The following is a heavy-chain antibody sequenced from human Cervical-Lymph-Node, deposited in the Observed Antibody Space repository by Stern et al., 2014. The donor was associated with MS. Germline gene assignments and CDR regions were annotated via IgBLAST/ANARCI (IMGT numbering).Heavy chain of an antibody. CDR1: GYTFTNYY. CDR3: AREVAGHRLGMMDV. J-gene: IGHJ6*02. D-gene: IGHD6-19*01. Sequence: QVQLGQSGAEVKKPGASVKVSCKASGYTFTNYYMHWVRQAPGHGLEWMGILNPSGGSTSHAQKFQGRVTMTRDTSTSTVYMELSSLRSEDTAVYYCAREVAGHRLGMMDVWGQGTTVTVSS. V-gene: IGHV1-46*01. CDR2: LNPSGGST.